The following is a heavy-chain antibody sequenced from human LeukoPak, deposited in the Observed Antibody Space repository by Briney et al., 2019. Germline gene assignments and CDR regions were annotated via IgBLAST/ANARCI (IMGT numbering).Heavy chain of an antibody. CDR2: INHSGST. D-gene: IGHD3-22*01. Sequence: KSSETLSLTCTVSGGLITEYHWTWIRQSPGKGLEWIGEINHSGSTNYNPSLKSRVTISVDTSKNQFSLKLSSVTAADTAVYYCARGVKKPTYYYDSSGSVYWGQGTLVTVSS. V-gene: IGHV4-34*01. CDR1: GGLITEYH. CDR3: ARGVKKPTYYYDSSGSVY. J-gene: IGHJ4*02.